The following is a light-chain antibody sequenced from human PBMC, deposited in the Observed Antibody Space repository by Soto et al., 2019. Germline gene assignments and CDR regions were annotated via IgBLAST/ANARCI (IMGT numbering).Light chain of an antibody. CDR2: DTS. CDR1: QSVSSY. CDR3: LQRSNWYT. V-gene: IGKV3-11*01. J-gene: IGKJ2*01. Sequence: ENVLTQSPATLSLSPGERATLSCRASQSVSSYLAWYQQKPGQAPRLLIYDTSNRATGIPARFSGSGSGTDFTLTISSLEPEDFAVYYCLQRSNWYTFGQGTKLQIK.